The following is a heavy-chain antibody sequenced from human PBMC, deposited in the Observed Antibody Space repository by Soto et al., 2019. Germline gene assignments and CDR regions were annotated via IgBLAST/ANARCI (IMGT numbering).Heavy chain of an antibody. CDR3: ARVGYDYVWGSYRSGYFQH. V-gene: IGHV3-30-3*01. J-gene: IGHJ1*01. CDR1: GFTFSSYA. Sequence: GGSLRLSCAASGFTFSSYAMHWVRQAPGKGLEWVAVISYDGSNKYYADSVKGRFTISRDNSKNTLYLQMNSLRAEDTAVYYCARVGYDYVWGSYRSGYFQHWGQGTLVTVSS. D-gene: IGHD3-16*02. CDR2: ISYDGSNK.